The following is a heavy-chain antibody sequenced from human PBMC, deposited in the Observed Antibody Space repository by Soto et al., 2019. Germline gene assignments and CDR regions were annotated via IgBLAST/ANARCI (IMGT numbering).Heavy chain of an antibody. J-gene: IGHJ3*02. CDR3: ARDSRWAFDI. D-gene: IGHD6-19*01. CDR2: ISRSGDQR. V-gene: IGHV3-48*02. Sequence: EVQLVESGGGLAQPGGSLRLSCAASGFNFGDYSMNWVRQAPGKGLEWLSYISRSGDQRFYADSVKGRFTISRDNAKNSLSLQMNSLRDEDTALYYCARDSRWAFDIRGQGTVVTVSS. CDR1: GFNFGDYS.